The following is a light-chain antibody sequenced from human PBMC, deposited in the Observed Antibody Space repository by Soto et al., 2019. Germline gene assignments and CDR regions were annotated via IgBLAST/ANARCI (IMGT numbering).Light chain of an antibody. CDR3: QQYNGYSGT. V-gene: IGKV1-5*03. CDR1: QSISSW. CDR2: KAS. J-gene: IGKJ2*02. Sequence: GARVTITCRASQSISSWLAWYQQKPGKAPKLLIYKASNLESGVPSRFSGSASGTEFTLTISSLQPDDLATYYCQQYNGYSGTFGQGTKLEIK.